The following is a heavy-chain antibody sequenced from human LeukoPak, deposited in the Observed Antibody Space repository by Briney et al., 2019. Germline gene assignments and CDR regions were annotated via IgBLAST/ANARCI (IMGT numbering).Heavy chain of an antibody. CDR3: AREVGETYYYDSSGYYYDY. CDR2: INSDGSST. J-gene: IGHJ4*02. D-gene: IGHD3-22*01. V-gene: IGHV3-74*01. CDR1: GFAFRTYS. Sequence: PGGSLRLSCAASGFAFRTYSMHWVRQAPGKGLVWVSRINSDGSSTSYADSVKGRFTISRDNAKNTLYLQMNSLRAEDTAVYYCAREVGETYYYDSSGYYYDYWGQGTLVTVSS.